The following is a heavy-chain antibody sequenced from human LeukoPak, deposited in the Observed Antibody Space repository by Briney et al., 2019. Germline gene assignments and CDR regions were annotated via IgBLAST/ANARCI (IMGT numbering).Heavy chain of an antibody. CDR1: GFNFSSYG. Sequence: GGSLRLSCAASGFNFSSYGMHWVRQAPGKGLEWVAVIWYDGSNKSYVDSVKGRFTISRDNSKNTLYLQMNSLRAEDTAVYYCARAYGDSTTIDYWGQGTLVTVSS. CDR3: ARAYGDSTTIDY. CDR2: IWYDGSNK. D-gene: IGHD4-17*01. J-gene: IGHJ4*02. V-gene: IGHV3-33*01.